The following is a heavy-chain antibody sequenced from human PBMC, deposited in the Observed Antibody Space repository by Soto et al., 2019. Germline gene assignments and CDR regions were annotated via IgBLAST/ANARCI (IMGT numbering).Heavy chain of an antibody. V-gene: IGHV2-5*02. Sequence: SGPTLVKPTQTLTLTCTFSGFSLSTSGVGVGWIRQPPGKALEWLALIYWDDDKRYSTSLKSRLTITKDTSKNQVVLTMTNMDPVDTATYYCAHRNSSSWYKYYFDYWGQGTLVTVSS. CDR3: AHRNSSSWYKYYFDY. CDR2: IYWDDDK. J-gene: IGHJ4*02. CDR1: GFSLSTSGVG. D-gene: IGHD6-13*01.